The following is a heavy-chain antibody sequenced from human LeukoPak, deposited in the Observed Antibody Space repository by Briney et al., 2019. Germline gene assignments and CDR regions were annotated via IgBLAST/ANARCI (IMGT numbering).Heavy chain of an antibody. Sequence: GGSLTLSCPVSGFTLSKYSMKWVRQAPGEGLEWVSYISGSGFTIHYADSVEGRFTISRDNAENSLYLQMNSLRAEDTAVYYCARGVPKTSYYYYYMDVWGKGTTVTVSS. CDR3: ARGVPKTSYYYYYMDV. V-gene: IGHV3-48*01. CDR2: ISGSGFTI. CDR1: GFTLSKYS. J-gene: IGHJ6*03. D-gene: IGHD4-11*01.